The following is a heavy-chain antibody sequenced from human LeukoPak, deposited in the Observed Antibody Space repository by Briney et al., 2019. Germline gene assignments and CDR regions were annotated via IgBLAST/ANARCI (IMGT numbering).Heavy chain of an antibody. Sequence: GGSLRLSCAASGFTFSDYSVNWVRQAPGKGLEWVSSISSGSTHIYYADSVKGRITISRDNAKNSLYLQMNSLRAEDTATYYCAKGGLQSSEWLPPLNYWGQGTLVTVSS. V-gene: IGHV3-21*04. CDR2: ISSGSTHI. CDR3: AKGGLQSSEWLPPLNY. D-gene: IGHD3-3*01. CDR1: GFTFSDYS. J-gene: IGHJ4*02.